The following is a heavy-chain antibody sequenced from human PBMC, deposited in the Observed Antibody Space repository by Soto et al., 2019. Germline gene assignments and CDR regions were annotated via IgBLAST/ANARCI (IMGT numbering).Heavy chain of an antibody. CDR1: GFSLTRYS. J-gene: IGHJ4*02. Sequence: GSLRLSCAASGFSLTRYSMNWVRQAPGKGLEWVSSISSTTNYIYYADSMKGRFTVSRDNAKNSVYLDMNSLSAEDTAVYYCARESEDLTSNFDYWGQGTLVTVSS. V-gene: IGHV3-21*01. CDR2: ISSTTNYI. CDR3: ARESEDLTSNFDY.